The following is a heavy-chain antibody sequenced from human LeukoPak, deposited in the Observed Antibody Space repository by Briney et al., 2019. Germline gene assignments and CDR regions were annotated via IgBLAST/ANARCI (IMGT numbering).Heavy chain of an antibody. CDR1: GFTFSSYG. J-gene: IGHJ6*02. V-gene: IGHV3-30*03. CDR2: ISYDGSNK. D-gene: IGHD3-22*01. Sequence: PGGSLRLSCAASGFTFSSYGMHWVRQAPGKGLEWVAVISYDGSNKYYADSVKGRFTISRDNSKNTLYLQMNSPRAEDTAVYYCSGGYYYDSSGYYYYYYGMDVWGQGTTVTVSS. CDR3: SGGYYYDSSGYYYYYYGMDV.